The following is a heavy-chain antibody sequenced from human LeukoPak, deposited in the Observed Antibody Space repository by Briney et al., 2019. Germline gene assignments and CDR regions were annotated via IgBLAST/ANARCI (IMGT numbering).Heavy chain of an antibody. J-gene: IGHJ4*02. CDR1: GFTFSSCS. D-gene: IGHD1-1*01. CDR2: ISNNGGYT. CDR3: AKGNWRYFDY. Sequence: PGGSLRLSCAASGFTFSSCSMSWVRQAPGMGLEWVSGISNNGGYTYYADSVKGRVTISRDNSKNTLYLQMNSLGADDTAVYYCAKGNWRYFDYWGQGTLVTVSS. V-gene: IGHV3-23*01.